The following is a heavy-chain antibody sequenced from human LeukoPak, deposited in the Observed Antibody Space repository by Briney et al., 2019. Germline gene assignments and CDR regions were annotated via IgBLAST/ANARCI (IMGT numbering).Heavy chain of an antibody. Sequence: GSSVKVSCKASGGTFSSYAISWVRQAPGQGLEWMGGIIPIFGTANYAQKFQGRVTITADESTSTAYMELSSLRSEDTAVYYCARLLRVLWFGLDNWFDPWGQGTLVTVSS. CDR3: ARLLRVLWFGLDNWFDP. CDR2: IIPIFGTA. J-gene: IGHJ5*02. V-gene: IGHV1-69*01. CDR1: GGTFSSYA. D-gene: IGHD3-10*01.